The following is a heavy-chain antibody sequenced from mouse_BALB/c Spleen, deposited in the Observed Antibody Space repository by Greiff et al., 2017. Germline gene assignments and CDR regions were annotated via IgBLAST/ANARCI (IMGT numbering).Heavy chain of an antibody. Sequence: VKLVESGPGLVAPSQSLSITCTVSGFSLTSYGVHWVRQPPGKGLEWLGVIWAGGSTNYNSALMSRLSISKDNSKSQVFLKMNSLQTDDTAMYYCARVLYGNYEAAYWGQGTLVTVSA. CDR1: GFSLTSYG. D-gene: IGHD2-1*01. CDR3: ARVLYGNYEAAY. J-gene: IGHJ3*01. CDR2: IWAGGST. V-gene: IGHV2-9*02.